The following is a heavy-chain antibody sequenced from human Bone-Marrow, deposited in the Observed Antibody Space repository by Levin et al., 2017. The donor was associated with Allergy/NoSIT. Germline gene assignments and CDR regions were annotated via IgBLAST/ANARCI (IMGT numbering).Heavy chain of an antibody. D-gene: IGHD3-16*01. CDR2: IYYSGST. CDR3: ARDSGGISIIGGVIKTSPPGYMDV. Sequence: SETLSLTCTVSGGSISPYYWSWIRQAPGKGLEWIGYIYYSGSTNYNPSLNSRVTISVDTSKNQFSLKLSSVTAADTAVYYCARDSGGISIIGGVIKTSPPGYMDVWGKGTTVTVSS. V-gene: IGHV4-59*01. J-gene: IGHJ6*03. CDR1: GGSISPYY.